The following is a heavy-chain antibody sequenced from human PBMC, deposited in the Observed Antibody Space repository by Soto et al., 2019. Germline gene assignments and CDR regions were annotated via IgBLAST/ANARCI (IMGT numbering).Heavy chain of an antibody. CDR1: GGSISSSSYY. CDR2: IYYSGST. D-gene: IGHD2-2*02. Sequence: PSETLSLTCTVSGGSISSSSYYWGWIRQPPGKGLEGVGSIYYSGSTYYNPSLKSRVTISVDTSKNQFPLKLSSVTAGYPSVYYCARHSLPFLVVPAAIDNWFNPWGQGTLVTVSS. V-gene: IGHV4-39*01. J-gene: IGHJ5*02. CDR3: ARHSLPFLVVPAAIDNWFNP.